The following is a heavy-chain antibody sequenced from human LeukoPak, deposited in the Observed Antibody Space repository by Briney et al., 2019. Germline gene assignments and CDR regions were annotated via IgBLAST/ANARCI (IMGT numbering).Heavy chain of an antibody. CDR2: INHSGST. CDR1: GGSISSYY. D-gene: IGHD3-10*01. Sequence: PSETLSLTCTVSGGSISSYYWSWLRQPPGKGLEWIGEINHSGSTNYNPSLKSRVTISVDTSKNQFSLKLTSVTAADTAVYYCARRRVRGVIIRNWFDPWGQGTLVTVSS. J-gene: IGHJ5*02. V-gene: IGHV4-34*01. CDR3: ARRRVRGVIIRNWFDP.